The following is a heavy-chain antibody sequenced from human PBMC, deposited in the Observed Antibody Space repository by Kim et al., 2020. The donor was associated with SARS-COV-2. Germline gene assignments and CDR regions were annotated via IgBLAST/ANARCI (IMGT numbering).Heavy chain of an antibody. CDR3: ARGIRDQYSSSWFFDY. D-gene: IGHD6-13*01. V-gene: IGHV1-8*01. J-gene: IGHJ4*02. Sequence: KFQGRVTMTRNTSISTAYMELSSLRSEDTVVYYCARGIRDQYSSSWFFDYWGQGTLVTVSS.